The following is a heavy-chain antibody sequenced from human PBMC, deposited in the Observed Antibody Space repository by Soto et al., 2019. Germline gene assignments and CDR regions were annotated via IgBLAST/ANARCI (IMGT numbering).Heavy chain of an antibody. Sequence: GESLKISCKGSGYSFTSYWIGGVRQMPGKGLEWMGIIYPGDSDTRYSPSFQGQVTISADKSISTAYLQWSSLKASDTAMYYCARHKARLGYCSSTSCPYYYYGMDVWGQGTTVTVS. D-gene: IGHD2-2*01. CDR3: ARHKARLGYCSSTSCPYYYYGMDV. V-gene: IGHV5-51*01. CDR2: IYPGDSDT. J-gene: IGHJ6*02. CDR1: GYSFTSYW.